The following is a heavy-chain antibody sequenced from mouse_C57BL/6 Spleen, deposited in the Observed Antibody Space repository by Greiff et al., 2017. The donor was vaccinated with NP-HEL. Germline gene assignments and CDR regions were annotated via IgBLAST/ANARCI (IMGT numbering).Heavy chain of an antibody. Sequence: VQLQQSGPELVKPGASVKISCKASGYTFTDYYMNWVKQSHGKSLEWIGDINPNNGGTSYNQKFKGKATLTVDKSSSTAYMELRSLTSEDSAVYYCARGANYYGSSLYAMDYWGQGTSVTVSS. J-gene: IGHJ4*01. CDR1: GYTFTDYY. V-gene: IGHV1-26*01. CDR2: INPNNGGT. CDR3: ARGANYYGSSLYAMDY. D-gene: IGHD1-1*01.